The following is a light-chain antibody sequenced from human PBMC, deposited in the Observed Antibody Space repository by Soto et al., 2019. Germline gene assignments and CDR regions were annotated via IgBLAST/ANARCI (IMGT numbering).Light chain of an antibody. J-gene: IGLJ1*01. CDR2: SND. V-gene: IGLV1-44*01. CDR3: AAWDVSLNAFYV. Sequence: QSVLTQPPSASGTPGQRVTLSCSGSSSNIGKNTVNWYQQLPGKAPKLLIYSNDQRPSGVPDRFSGSKSGTSASLAISGLQSEDEADYFCAAWDVSLNAFYVFGTGTKLTVL. CDR1: SSNIGKNT.